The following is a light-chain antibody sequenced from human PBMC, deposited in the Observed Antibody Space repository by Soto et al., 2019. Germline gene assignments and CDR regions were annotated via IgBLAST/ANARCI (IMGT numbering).Light chain of an antibody. V-gene: IGKV3D-20*02. J-gene: IGKJ1*01. Sequence: EMVMTQSPGTLSLSPGERATLSCRTSQSVNNNYLAWYQQKPGQAPRLLIYGASSRATGIPDRFSGSGSGTDFTLSISRLEPEDFAVYYCQQRSNWPRTFGQGTKVDIK. CDR2: GAS. CDR3: QQRSNWPRT. CDR1: QSVNNNY.